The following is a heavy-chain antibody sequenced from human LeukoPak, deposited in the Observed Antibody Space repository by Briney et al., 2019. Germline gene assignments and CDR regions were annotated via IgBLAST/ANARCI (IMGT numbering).Heavy chain of an antibody. J-gene: IGHJ4*02. CDR3: ASSYRIYYDSSGYYPD. CDR1: GFPFSDYY. CDR2: ISSSGSTI. V-gene: IGHV3-11*04. D-gene: IGHD3-22*01. Sequence: KPGGSLRLSCAASGFPFSDYYMSWIRQAPGKGLEWVSYISSSGSTIYYADSVKGRFTISRDNAKNSLYLQMNSLRAEDTAVYYCASSYRIYYDSSGYYPDWGQGTLVTVSS.